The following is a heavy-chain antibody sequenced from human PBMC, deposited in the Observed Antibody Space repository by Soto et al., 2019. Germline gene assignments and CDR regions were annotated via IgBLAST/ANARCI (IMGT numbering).Heavy chain of an antibody. CDR2: ISGYNGDT. Sequence: QGQLVQSGAEVKKPGASVKVSCKASGYTFTRYGISWVRQXXXQXLXWMGWISGYNGDTKYAQKFQGRVTMTVDTSTTTAYMELRSXTSDDRAVYYCAKNGQPPYYYYGMDVWGQGTTVTVSS. V-gene: IGHV1-18*01. CDR3: AKNGQPPYYYYGMDV. J-gene: IGHJ6*02. CDR1: GYTFTRYG. D-gene: IGHD2-8*01.